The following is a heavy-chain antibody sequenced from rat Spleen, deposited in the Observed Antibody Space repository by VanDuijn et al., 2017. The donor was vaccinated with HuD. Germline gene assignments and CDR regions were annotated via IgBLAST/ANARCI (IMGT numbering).Heavy chain of an antibody. V-gene: IGHV5-27*01. CDR3: TRDLLFNYGSYFDY. D-gene: IGHD1-3*01. J-gene: IGHJ2*01. CDR1: KFTFRNDA. Sequence: EVQLVESGGGLVQPGRSLKLSCVASKFTFRNDAMAWVRQAPTKGLEWVASINVAGDTTYYRDSVKGRFTISRDNAKSTLYLQMNSLRSEDTATYYCTRDLLFNYGSYFDYWGQGVMVTVSS. CDR2: INVAGDTT.